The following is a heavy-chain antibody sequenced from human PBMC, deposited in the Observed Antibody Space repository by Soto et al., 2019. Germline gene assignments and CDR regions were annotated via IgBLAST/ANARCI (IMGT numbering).Heavy chain of an antibody. CDR2: VYYRGRS. J-gene: IGHJ4*02. CDR3: VSQRTTVPTQAYFDY. Sequence: SETLSLTSTVSAGSVTNSSYYWGWLRQSPGKGLEWIGSVYYRGRSYSKSSVKSRVTISVDTSKNRFSLSVNPVTASDTAVYFCVSQRTTVPTQAYFDYWGPGALVTVSS. V-gene: IGHV4-39*01. D-gene: IGHD4-17*01. CDR1: AGSVTNSSYY.